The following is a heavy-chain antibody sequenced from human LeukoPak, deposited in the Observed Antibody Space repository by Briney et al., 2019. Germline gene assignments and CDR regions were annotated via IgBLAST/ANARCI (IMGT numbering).Heavy chain of an antibody. D-gene: IGHD5-18*01. CDR1: GFSLSTSGVG. CDR2: IYWNDDK. Sequence: SGPTLVNPTQTLTLTCTFSGFSLSTSGVGVRWIRQPPGKALEGLALIYWNDDKRYSPSLKSRLTITKDTSKNQVVLTMTNMDPVDTAAYYCAHRGYTYGYVSYWGQGTLVTVSS. J-gene: IGHJ4*02. V-gene: IGHV2-5*01. CDR3: AHRGYTYGYVSY.